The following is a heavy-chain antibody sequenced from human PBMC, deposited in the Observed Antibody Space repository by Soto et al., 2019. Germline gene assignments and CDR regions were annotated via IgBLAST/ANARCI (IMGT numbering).Heavy chain of an antibody. D-gene: IGHD4-17*01. CDR1: GFTVSSNY. CDR2: IYSGGST. CDR3: ARARYGDPPEDNWFDP. Sequence: ESLKISCAASGFTVSSNYMSWVRQAPGKGLEWVSVIYSGGSTYYADSVKGRFTISRDNSKNTLYLQMNSLRAEDTAVYYCARARYGDPPEDNWFDPWGQGTLVTVSS. J-gene: IGHJ5*02. V-gene: IGHV3-66*01.